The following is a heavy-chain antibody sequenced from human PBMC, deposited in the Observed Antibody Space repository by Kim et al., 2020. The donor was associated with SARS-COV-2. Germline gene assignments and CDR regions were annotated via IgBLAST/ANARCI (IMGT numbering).Heavy chain of an antibody. D-gene: IGHD1-26*01. CDR3: ARHPANSGSYFSPDAFDI. Sequence: KSRVTISVDTSKNQFSLKLSSVTAADTAVYYCARHPANSGSYFSPDAFDIWGQGTMVTVSS. V-gene: IGHV4-59*08. J-gene: IGHJ3*02.